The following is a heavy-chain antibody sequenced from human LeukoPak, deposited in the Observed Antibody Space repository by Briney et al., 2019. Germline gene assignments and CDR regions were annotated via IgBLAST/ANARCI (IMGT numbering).Heavy chain of an antibody. V-gene: IGHV3-30*02. D-gene: IGHD3-10*01. J-gene: IGHJ6*03. Sequence: GGSLRLSCAASGFTFSSYGMHWVRQAPGKGLEWVAFIRYDGSNKYYADSVKGRFTISRDNSKNTLYLQMNSLRAEDTAVYYCAKVSGSGSYFYYYYMDVWGKGTTVTISS. CDR3: AKVSGSGSYFYYYYMDV. CDR1: GFTFSSYG. CDR2: IRYDGSNK.